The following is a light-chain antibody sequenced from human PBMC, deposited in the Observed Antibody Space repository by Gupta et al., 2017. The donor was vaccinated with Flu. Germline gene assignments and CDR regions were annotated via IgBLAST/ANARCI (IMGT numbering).Light chain of an antibody. CDR1: SGHSSYA. CDR2: LNSDGSH. Sequence: QLVLTQSPSASASLGASVTLTCTLRSGHSSYAIAWHQQQPEKGPRYLMKLNSDGSHSKGDGIPDRFSGSSSGAERYLTISSLQSEDEADYYCQTWGTGVWVFGGGTKLTVL. V-gene: IGLV4-69*01. CDR3: QTWGTGVWV. J-gene: IGLJ3*02.